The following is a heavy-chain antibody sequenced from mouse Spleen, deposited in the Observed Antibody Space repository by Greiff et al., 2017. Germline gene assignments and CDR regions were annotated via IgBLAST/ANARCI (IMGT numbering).Heavy chain of an antibody. Sequence: VQVVESGPGLVAPSQSLSITCTVSGFSLTSYGVHWVRQPPGKGLAWLGVIWAGGSTNYNSALMSRLSISKDNSKSQVFLKMNSLQTDDTAMYYCARDGWAWFAYWGQGTLVTVSA. CDR3: ARDGWAWFAY. CDR2: IWAGGST. V-gene: IGHV2-9*02. CDR1: GFSLTSYG. D-gene: IGHD2-3*01. J-gene: IGHJ3*01.